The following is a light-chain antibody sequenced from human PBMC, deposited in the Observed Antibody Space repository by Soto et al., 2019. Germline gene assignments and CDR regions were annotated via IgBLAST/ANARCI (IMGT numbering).Light chain of an antibody. CDR1: RDISNS. J-gene: IGKJ1*01. Sequence: MTQSPASVSASVGDRLTINCRASRDISNSLAWYQQTPGKAPKLLLRGASSLHRGVPSRFSGGGAGTEFTLTISSLQPEDFATYYCQQTSAFPRTFGQGTKVDI. V-gene: IGKV1-12*01. CDR3: QQTSAFPRT. CDR2: GAS.